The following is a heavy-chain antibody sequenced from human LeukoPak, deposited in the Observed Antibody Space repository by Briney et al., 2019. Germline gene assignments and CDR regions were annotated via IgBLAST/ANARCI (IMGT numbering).Heavy chain of an antibody. V-gene: IGHV4-59*01. D-gene: IGHD3-16*01. CDR1: DDSISDYY. Sequence: SETLSLTCTVADDSISDYYRGWIRQPPGKGLEWIGYFHNSGTSTYNPSLKSRVTISADTSKNQFSLKLNSLTTADTAVYYCTRGAGWLIDYWGQGILVTVSS. CDR3: TRGAGWLIDY. J-gene: IGHJ4*02. CDR2: FHNSGTS.